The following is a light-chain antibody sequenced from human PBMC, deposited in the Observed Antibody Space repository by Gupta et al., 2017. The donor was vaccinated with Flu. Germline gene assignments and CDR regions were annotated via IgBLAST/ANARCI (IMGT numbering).Light chain of an antibody. V-gene: IGKV1-8*01. CDR3: QQYYSYPFT. J-gene: IGKJ4*01. CDR1: QSIRSY. CDR2: AAS. Sequence: GDRVTITCRASQSIRSYLAWYQQTPGKAPKLLMYAASTLQSGVPSTFSGSGSGTDFTLTISRLQSEDFATYYCQQYYSYPFTFGGGTKVEIK.